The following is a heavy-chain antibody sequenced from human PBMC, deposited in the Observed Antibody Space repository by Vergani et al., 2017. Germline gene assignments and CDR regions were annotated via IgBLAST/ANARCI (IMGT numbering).Heavy chain of an antibody. CDR2: VDPEDGET. J-gene: IGHJ3*02. D-gene: IGHD2-2*01. Sequence: DVQLVQSGAEVKKPGTTVKISCKVSGYTLTDYWMHWVQQAPGKGLEWMGAVDPEDGETVYAEKFQARVTITADTSRDTVYLEVTSLKSDDTAVYYCARDGRYCSSTSCYAMGAFDIWGQGTMVTVSS. V-gene: IGHV1-69-2*01. CDR1: GYTLTDYW. CDR3: ARDGRYCSSTSCYAMGAFDI.